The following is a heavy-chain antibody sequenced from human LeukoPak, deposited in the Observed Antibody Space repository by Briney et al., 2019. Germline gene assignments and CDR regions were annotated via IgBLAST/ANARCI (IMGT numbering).Heavy chain of an antibody. CDR3: ARESSSGYTFDY. D-gene: IGHD3-22*01. V-gene: IGHV4-61*02. Sequence: PSQTLSLTCTVSGGSISSGSYYWSWIRQSAGKGLEWIGRIYTSGSTNYNPSLKSRVTISVDTSKNQFSLNLSSVTAADTAVYYCARESSSGYTFDYWGQGTLVTVSS. CDR2: IYTSGST. J-gene: IGHJ4*02. CDR1: GGSISSGSYY.